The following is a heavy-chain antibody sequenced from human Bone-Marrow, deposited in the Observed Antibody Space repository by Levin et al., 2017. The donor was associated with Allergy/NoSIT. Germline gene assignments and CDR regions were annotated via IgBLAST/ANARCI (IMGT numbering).Heavy chain of an antibody. Sequence: GGSLRLSCTAYGFRFGDYAMSWVRQAPGKGLEWVGFIRSEAYGGTTDYAASVKGRFTISRDDSKSIAYVQMNSLKTEDTAVYYCTRGCGGDCLVLDYWGQGTLVTVSS. CDR3: TRGCGGDCLVLDY. CDR2: IRSEAYGGTT. CDR1: GFRFGDYA. V-gene: IGHV3-49*04. J-gene: IGHJ4*02. D-gene: IGHD2-21*02.